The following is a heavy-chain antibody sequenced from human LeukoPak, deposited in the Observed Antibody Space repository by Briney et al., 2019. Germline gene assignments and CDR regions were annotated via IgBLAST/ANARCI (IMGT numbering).Heavy chain of an antibody. J-gene: IGHJ5*02. CDR2: IFNSGTT. CDR3: ARHGSYYFWFDP. D-gene: IGHD1-26*01. CDR1: GGSISSSTYF. V-gene: IGHV4-39*01. Sequence: SETLSLTCTVSGGSISSSTYFWGWIRQPPGKGLECIGSIFNSGTTYYNPSLKSRVTISVDTSKNQFSLKLNSVTAADTAVYYCARHGSYYFWFDPWGQGTLVTVSS.